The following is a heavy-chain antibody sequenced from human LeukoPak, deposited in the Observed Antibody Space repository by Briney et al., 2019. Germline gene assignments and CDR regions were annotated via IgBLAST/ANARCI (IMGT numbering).Heavy chain of an antibody. V-gene: IGHV3-23*01. D-gene: IGHD5-24*01. CDR2: ISGSGGST. Sequence: PGGSLRLSCAASGFTFSSYAMSWVRQAPGKGLEWVSAISGSGGSTYYADSVKGRFTISRDNSKNTLYLQMNRLRAEDTAVYYCANLLSRDGYNFGYWGQGTLVTVSS. CDR1: GFTFSSYA. CDR3: ANLLSRDGYNFGY. J-gene: IGHJ4*02.